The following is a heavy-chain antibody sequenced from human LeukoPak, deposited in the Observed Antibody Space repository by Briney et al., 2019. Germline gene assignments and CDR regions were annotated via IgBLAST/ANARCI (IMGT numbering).Heavy chain of an antibody. CDR3: ARDVSSLASAEFDC. CDR1: GGSFRSYY. J-gene: IGHJ4*02. Sequence: SETLVLTCTVSGGSFRSYYWSWLRQPAGKGLEWIGRIYPSGTTVYNPSLNSRVTMSVDTSKGQFSLSLTSVTAADTAMYYCARDVSSLASAEFDCWGQGTPVTVSS. CDR2: IYPSGTT. V-gene: IGHV4-4*07. D-gene: IGHD6-6*01.